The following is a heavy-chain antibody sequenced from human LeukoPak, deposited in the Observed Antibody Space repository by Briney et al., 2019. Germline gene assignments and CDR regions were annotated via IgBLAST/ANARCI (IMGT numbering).Heavy chain of an antibody. J-gene: IGHJ3*02. D-gene: IGHD6-19*01. Sequence: AVSLRLSGAASGFTCSSYAMSWVRQAPGKGREWVSAISGSGGSTYYADSVKGRFTISRDNSKNTLYLQMNSLRAEDTAVYYCAKDRKWLVDAFDIWGQGTMVTVSS. CDR3: AKDRKWLVDAFDI. CDR2: ISGSGGST. V-gene: IGHV3-23*01. CDR1: GFTCSSYA.